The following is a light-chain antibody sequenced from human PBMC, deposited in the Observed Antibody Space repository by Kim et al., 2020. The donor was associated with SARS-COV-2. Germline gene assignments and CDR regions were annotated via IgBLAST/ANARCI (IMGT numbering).Light chain of an antibody. J-gene: IGLJ2*01. CDR3: QAWHSSTVV. Sequence: VSPGRTASITCSGDKLGDKYACWYQQKPGQSPVLVIYQDTKRPSGIPERFSGSNSGNTATLTISETQAMDEADYYCQAWHSSTVVFGGGTQLTVL. CDR1: KLGDKY. V-gene: IGLV3-1*01. CDR2: QDT.